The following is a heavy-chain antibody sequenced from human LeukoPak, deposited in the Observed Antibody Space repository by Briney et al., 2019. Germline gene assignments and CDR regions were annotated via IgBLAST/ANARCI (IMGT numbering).Heavy chain of an antibody. J-gene: IGHJ4*02. CDR3: ARGDSSSWYSLFDY. CDR2: ISYDGSNK. CDR1: GFTFSSYA. V-gene: IGHV3-30*04. D-gene: IGHD6-13*01. Sequence: GGSLRLSCAASGFTFSSYAMHWVRQAPGKGLEWVAVISYDGSNKYYADSVKGRFTISRDNSKNTLYLQMNSLRAEDTAVYYCARGDSSSWYSLFDYWGQGTLVTVSS.